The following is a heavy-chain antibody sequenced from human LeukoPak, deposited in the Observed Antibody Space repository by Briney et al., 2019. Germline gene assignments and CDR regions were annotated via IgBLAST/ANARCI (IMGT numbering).Heavy chain of an antibody. V-gene: IGHV4-59*08. CDR3: ARHMSVTYDAFDL. J-gene: IGHJ3*01. D-gene: IGHD2-21*02. CDR2: IYYSGST. Sequence: SETLSLTCTVSGDSISSYYWSWIRQSPGKGLEWIGYIYYSGSTDYNPSLKSRVTISVDTSKTHFSLELTSVTAADTAVYYCARHMSVTYDAFDLWGRGTMVTVSS. CDR1: GDSISSYY.